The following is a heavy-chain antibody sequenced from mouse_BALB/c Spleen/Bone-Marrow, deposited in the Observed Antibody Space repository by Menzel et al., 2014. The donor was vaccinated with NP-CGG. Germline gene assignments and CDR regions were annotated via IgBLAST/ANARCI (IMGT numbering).Heavy chain of an antibody. D-gene: IGHD2-4*01. V-gene: IGHV5-6-4*01. CDR1: GFTFSSYT. J-gene: IGHJ3*01. CDR3: TRDDYDGAWFAY. Sequence: LQQPGGGLVKPGGSLKLSCAASGFTFSSYTMSWVHQTPEKRLEWVATTSSGGSYTYYPDSVKGRFTISRDNAKNTLYLQMSSLKSEDTAMYYRTRDDYDGAWFAYWGQGTLVTVSA. CDR2: TSSGGSYT.